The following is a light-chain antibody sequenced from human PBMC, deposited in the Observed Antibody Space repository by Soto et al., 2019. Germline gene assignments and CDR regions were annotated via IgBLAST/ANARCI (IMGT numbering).Light chain of an antibody. CDR3: CSYAGSGTYV. V-gene: IGLV2-23*02. CDR2: EVR. Sequence: QSALTQPASVSGSPGQSITISCTGTTSDVGYYNFVSWYQQHPGKAPRMMIFEVRKRPSGISDRFSGSKSGNTASLTISGLQADDEAVYYCCSYAGSGTYVFGTGTQLTVL. J-gene: IGLJ1*01. CDR1: TSDVGYYNF.